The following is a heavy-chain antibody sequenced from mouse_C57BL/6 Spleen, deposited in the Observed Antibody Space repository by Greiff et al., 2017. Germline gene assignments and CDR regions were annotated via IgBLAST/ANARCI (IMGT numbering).Heavy chain of an antibody. CDR3: ARSGIYYDYDWFAY. Sequence: EVKLVESGPVLVKPGASVKMSCKASGYTFTDYYMNWVKQSHGKSLEWIGVINPYNGGTSYNQKFKGKATLTVDKSSSTAYMELNSLTSEDSAVYYCARSGIYYDYDWFAYWGQGTLVTVSA. CDR2: INPYNGGT. D-gene: IGHD2-4*01. V-gene: IGHV1-19*01. J-gene: IGHJ3*01. CDR1: GYTFTDYY.